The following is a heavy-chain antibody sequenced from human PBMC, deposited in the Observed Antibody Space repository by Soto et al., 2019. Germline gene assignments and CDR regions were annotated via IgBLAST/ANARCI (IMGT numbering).Heavy chain of an antibody. CDR2: IIPLFSTT. D-gene: IGHD6-6*01. CDR1: GGAFNNYG. J-gene: IGHJ4*02. CDR3: ARDGNLSSSYGDFDY. V-gene: IGHV1-69*01. Sequence: HVELVQSGAEVKKPGSSVRVYCTASGGAFNNYGFTWVRQASGQGLEWMGQIIPLFSTTHYAQMFQGRVSITADGSTSPVHMELSSLTSEDTAVYYCARDGNLSSSYGDFDYWGQGTLVIVSS.